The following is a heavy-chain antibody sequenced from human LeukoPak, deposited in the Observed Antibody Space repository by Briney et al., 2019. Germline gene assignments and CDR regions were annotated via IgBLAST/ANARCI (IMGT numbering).Heavy chain of an antibody. J-gene: IGHJ2*01. CDR2: IYHSGST. D-gene: IGHD4-17*01. V-gene: IGHV4-38-2*02. CDR3: ARGGLSTVYWNFDL. Sequence: SETLSLTCTVSGYSISSGYWWGWIRQPPGKGLEWIGSIYHSGSTYYHPSLKSRVTMSVDTSRNQFSLKLNSVTAADTAVYYCARGGLSTVYWNFDLWGRGTLVTVSS. CDR1: GYSISSGYW.